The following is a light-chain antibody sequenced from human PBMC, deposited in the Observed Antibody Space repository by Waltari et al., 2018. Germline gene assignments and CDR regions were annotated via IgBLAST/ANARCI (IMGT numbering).Light chain of an antibody. CDR2: KAA. CDR3: QEYDSLPVT. V-gene: IGKV1-5*03. J-gene: IGKJ4*01. CDR1: QSVKNN. Sequence: TCRASQSVKNNLAWDQQKPGKAPKVLIHKAARLESGVPSRFSGSGFGTDFILSISSLQPDDFETYYCQEYDSLPVTFGGGTRVEIK.